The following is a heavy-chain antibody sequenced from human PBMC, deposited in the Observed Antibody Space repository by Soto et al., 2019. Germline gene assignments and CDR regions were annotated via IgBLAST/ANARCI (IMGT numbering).Heavy chain of an antibody. Sequence: PACSVLLSVAAGSFIFLDCRMSGVRQDACDGLEWVSSISGTDDYTYYADSVKGRFTISRDNALNTLFLHMNNLRADDTAVYYFAKSSRQYASEIQEFFDPRGPGTLVTFS. CDR1: SFIFLDCR. CDR3: AKSSRQYASEIQEFFDP. CDR2: ISGTDDYT. J-gene: IGHJ5*02. V-gene: IGHV3-23*01. D-gene: IGHD2-2*01.